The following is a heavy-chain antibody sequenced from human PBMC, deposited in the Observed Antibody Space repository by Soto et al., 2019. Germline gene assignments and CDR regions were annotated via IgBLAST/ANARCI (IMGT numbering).Heavy chain of an antibody. J-gene: IGHJ4*02. CDR3: ARDLGYSSPLGGVDY. CDR2: INPSGGST. D-gene: IGHD6-13*01. Sequence: QVQLVQSGAEVKKPGASVKVSCKASGYSFTSYYMHWVRQAPGQGLEWMGIINPSGGSTSYAQKFQGRVTMARDTSTSTVYMELSSLRSEDTAVYYCARDLGYSSPLGGVDYWGQGTLVTVSS. V-gene: IGHV1-46*01. CDR1: GYSFTSYY.